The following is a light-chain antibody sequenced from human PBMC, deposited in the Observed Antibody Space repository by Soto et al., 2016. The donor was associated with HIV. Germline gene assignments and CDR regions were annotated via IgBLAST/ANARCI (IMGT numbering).Light chain of an antibody. CDR3: QSADSSGTYV. CDR1: ALPAQY. V-gene: IGLV3-25*03. Sequence: SYELTQPPSVSVSPGQTARITCSGDALPAQYAYWYQQKPGQTPILVIYKDTERPSGIPERFSGSSSGTTVTLTISGVQAEDEADYYCQSADSSGTYVFGTGTKVTVL. J-gene: IGLJ1*01. CDR2: KDT.